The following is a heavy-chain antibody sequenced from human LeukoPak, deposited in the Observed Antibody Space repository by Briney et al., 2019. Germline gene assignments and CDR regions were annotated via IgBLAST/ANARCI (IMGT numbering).Heavy chain of an antibody. Sequence: RPGGSLRLSCAASGFNFDDYSMHWVRQVPGKGLEWVSGIIWSSNTFGYADSVKGRFTISRDNAKNSLYLQMNSLRVEDTALYYCAKDTVVKGGLWDAFGSWGQGTMVTVSS. CDR2: IIWSSNTF. J-gene: IGHJ3*01. CDR3: AKDTVVKGGLWDAFGS. D-gene: IGHD1-26*01. CDR1: GFNFDDYS. V-gene: IGHV3-9*01.